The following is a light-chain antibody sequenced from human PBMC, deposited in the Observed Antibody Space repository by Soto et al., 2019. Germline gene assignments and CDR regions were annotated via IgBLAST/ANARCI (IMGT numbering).Light chain of an antibody. J-gene: IGKJ4*01. V-gene: IGKV3-11*01. CDR2: EAS. CDR1: QSVTRY. Sequence: EIVLTQSPATLSLSPGERATLSCRASQSVTRYLAWYKQRPGQTPRLLIYEASIRATGVPARFSGSGSGTDFTLTISSLGPEDFAVYYCQERSNWPSLSFGGGTKVEIK. CDR3: QERSNWPSLS.